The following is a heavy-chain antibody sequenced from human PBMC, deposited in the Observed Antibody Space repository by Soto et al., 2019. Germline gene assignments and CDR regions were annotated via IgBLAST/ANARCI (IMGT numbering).Heavy chain of an antibody. V-gene: IGHV5-51*01. D-gene: IGHD3-10*01. Sequence: PGESLKISCQASGYTFIYFWVAWVRQVPGKGLEWMGVIYPGASDIRYSPSFEGHVTISADKSTNTAYLQWSSLEAADTAIYYCARQGTSRGSDYAAFDFCGPGTLVTVSS. CDR2: IYPGASDI. CDR1: GYTFIYFW. CDR3: ARQGTSRGSDYAAFDF. J-gene: IGHJ4*02.